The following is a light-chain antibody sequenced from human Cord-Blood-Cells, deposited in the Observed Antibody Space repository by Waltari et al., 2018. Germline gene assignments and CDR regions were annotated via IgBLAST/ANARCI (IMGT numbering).Light chain of an antibody. CDR3: QAWDSSTHVV. CDR2: QDS. CDR1: KLGDKY. Sequence: SYELTQPPSVPVSPGQTASITCSGDKLGDKYACWYQQKPGQSPVLVIYQDSKRPSGIPERFSGSNSGNTATLTIGGTQAMDEADYYCQAWDSSTHVVFGGGTKLTVL. V-gene: IGLV3-1*01. J-gene: IGLJ2*01.